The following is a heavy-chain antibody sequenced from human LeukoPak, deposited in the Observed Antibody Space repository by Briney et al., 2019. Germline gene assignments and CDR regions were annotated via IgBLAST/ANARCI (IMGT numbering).Heavy chain of an antibody. CDR3: ARDLTPDYVPGNYGMDV. Sequence: SETLSLTCTVSGGSISSYYWSWIRQPAGRGLEWIGRICTSGSTHYNPSLKSRVTMSVDTSKNQFSLKLSSVTAADTAVYYCARDLTPDYVPGNYGMDVWGQGTTVTVSS. J-gene: IGHJ6*02. CDR1: GGSISSYY. D-gene: IGHD4-17*01. V-gene: IGHV4-4*07. CDR2: ICTSGST.